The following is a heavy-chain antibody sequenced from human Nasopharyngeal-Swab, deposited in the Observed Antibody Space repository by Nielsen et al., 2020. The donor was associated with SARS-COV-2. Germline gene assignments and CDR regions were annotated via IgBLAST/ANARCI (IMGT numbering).Heavy chain of an antibody. Sequence: ASVKVSCKASGYTFINHDINWVRQSTGQGFEWMGWMSPNSGNTGYAQKFQGRVTVTRNTSTSTAYLELSSLRSEDTAVYYCARGGSSLGANLEDPWGQGTLVIVSS. V-gene: IGHV1-8*01. D-gene: IGHD3-10*01. CDR3: ARGGSSLGANLEDP. CDR1: GYTFINHD. J-gene: IGHJ5*02. CDR2: MSPNSGNT.